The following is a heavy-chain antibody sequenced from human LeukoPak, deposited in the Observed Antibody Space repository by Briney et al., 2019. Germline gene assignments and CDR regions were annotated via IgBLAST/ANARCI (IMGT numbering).Heavy chain of an antibody. Sequence: PSETLSLTFSASGGSINDYYWGWIRQPAGKGLEWIGRIHMSGTTNYNRPLKSRVTMSVDTSKNQFSLKLTSVTAADTAIYYCTRDVFGLWLYYYIDVWGKGTTVTVSS. J-gene: IGHJ6*03. CDR1: GGSINDYY. CDR3: TRDVFGLWLYYYIDV. V-gene: IGHV4-4*07. D-gene: IGHD5-12*01. CDR2: IHMSGTT.